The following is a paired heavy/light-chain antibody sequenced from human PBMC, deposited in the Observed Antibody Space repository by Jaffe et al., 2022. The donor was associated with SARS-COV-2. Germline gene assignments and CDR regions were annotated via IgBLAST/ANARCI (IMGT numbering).Heavy chain of an antibody. J-gene: IGHJ6*02. V-gene: IGHV3-74*01. CDR1: GFTFSNYW. CDR2: IESDGTST. Sequence: EVLLVESGGGLGQPGGSLRLSCVASGFTFSNYWMHWVRRAPGKGLEWVSRIESDGTSTNYADSVTGRFTISRDNAKNTLYLQMNNLRAEDTAVYYCVTGQYYYDRSGFCVTCALDVWGQGTTVTVSS. CDR3: VTGQYYYDRSGFCVTCALDV. D-gene: IGHD3-22*01.
Light chain of an antibody. CDR3: QVWDLGSDHPLV. CDR2: YDR. CDR1: DIRSKS. V-gene: IGLV3-21*01. J-gene: IGLJ2*01. Sequence: SYVLTQPPSVSVAPGETARITCGGNDIRSKSVHWYQQRAGQAPVLVINYDRDRPSGIPERLSGSNSGNTATLTISRVEAGDEADYYCQVWDLGSDHPLVFGGGTKLTVL.